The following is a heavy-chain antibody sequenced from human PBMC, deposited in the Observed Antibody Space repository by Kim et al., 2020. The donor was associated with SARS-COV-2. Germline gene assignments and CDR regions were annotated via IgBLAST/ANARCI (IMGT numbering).Heavy chain of an antibody. Sequence: GGSLRLSCAASGFTFSSYGMHWVRQAPGKGLEWVAVISYDGSNKYYADSVKGRFTISRDNSKNTLYLQMNSLRAEDTAVYYCARDYRRWGYGSGSYYNDYWGQGTLVTVSS. CDR3: ARDYRRWGYGSGSYYNDY. CDR2: ISYDGSNK. V-gene: IGHV3-33*05. D-gene: IGHD3-10*01. J-gene: IGHJ4*02. CDR1: GFTFSSYG.